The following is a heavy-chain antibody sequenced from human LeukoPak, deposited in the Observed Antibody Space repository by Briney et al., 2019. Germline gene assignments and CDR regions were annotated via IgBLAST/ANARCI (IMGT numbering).Heavy chain of an antibody. D-gene: IGHD5-24*01. CDR2: IHYSGST. CDR1: GVSISSYY. J-gene: IGHJ4*02. CDR3: TSIDDYNSLDY. Sequence: SETLSLTCTVSGVSISSYYWSWIRQPPGKGLEWIGYIHYSGSTNYNPSLKSRVTISVDTSKNQFSLKLSSVTAADTAVYYCTSIDDYNSLDYWGQGTLVTVSS. V-gene: IGHV4-59*01.